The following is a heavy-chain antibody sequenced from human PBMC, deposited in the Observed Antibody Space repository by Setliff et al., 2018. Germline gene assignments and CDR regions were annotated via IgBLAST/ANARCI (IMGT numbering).Heavy chain of an antibody. D-gene: IGHD3-10*01. CDR2: IYSSGTT. V-gene: IGHV4-38-2*01. Sequence: PSETLSLTCAVSGYSISSGYYWGWIRQSPGKGLEWIGTIYSSGTTYYNLSLKSRVTISLDTSKSQFSLNLGSVTAADTAVYYCTRRPRGRAAFDIWGQGTMVTVSS. J-gene: IGHJ3*02. CDR1: GYSISSGYY. CDR3: TRRPRGRAAFDI.